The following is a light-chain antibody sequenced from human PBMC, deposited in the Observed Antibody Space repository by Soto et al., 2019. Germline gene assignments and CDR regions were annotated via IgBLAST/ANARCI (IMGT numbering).Light chain of an antibody. CDR3: QKSYSTPFN. CDR2: AAS. CDR1: QGIGIW. J-gene: IGKJ5*01. V-gene: IGKV1D-12*01. Sequence: DIQITQSPSSLSASVGDRVTMTCRASQGIGIWLAWYQQEPGKAPKFLIYAASSLQSGVPSRFSGSGSGTDFTLTVSSLQPEDFATYYCQKSYSTPFNFGQGTRLEIK.